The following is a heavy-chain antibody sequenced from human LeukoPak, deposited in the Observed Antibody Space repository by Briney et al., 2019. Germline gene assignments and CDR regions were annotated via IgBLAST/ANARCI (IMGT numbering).Heavy chain of an antibody. D-gene: IGHD2-2*01. Sequence: GASVKVSCKASGGTFSSYAISWVRQAPGQGLEWMGRIIPILGIANYAQKFQGRVTITADKSTSTAYMELSSLRSEDTAVYYCARDEHCSSTSCQDHYWGQGTLVTVSS. V-gene: IGHV1-69*04. CDR1: GGTFSSYA. CDR2: IIPILGIA. CDR3: ARDEHCSSTSCQDHY. J-gene: IGHJ4*02.